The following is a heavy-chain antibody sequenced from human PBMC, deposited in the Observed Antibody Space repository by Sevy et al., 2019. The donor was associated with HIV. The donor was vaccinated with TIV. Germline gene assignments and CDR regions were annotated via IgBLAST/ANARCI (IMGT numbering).Heavy chain of an antibody. CDR3: EGENAWGRGYS. CDR2: IYYNGHI. CDR1: GGSITSVY. Sequence: SETLSLTCTVSGGSITSVYWNWIRQPPGKGLEWMANIYYNGHINYNPSLKSRVTLSLDTSKNQFSLRLSCVTAADTAMYYCEGENAWGRGYSWGQGTLVTVSS. V-gene: IGHV4-59*08. D-gene: IGHD1-26*01. J-gene: IGHJ4*02.